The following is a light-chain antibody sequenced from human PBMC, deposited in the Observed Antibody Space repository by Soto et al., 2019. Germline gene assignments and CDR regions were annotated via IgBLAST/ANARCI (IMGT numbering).Light chain of an antibody. V-gene: IGKV1-39*01. J-gene: IGKJ4*01. Sequence: DIQMTQSPSSLSASVGDRVTITCRASQSIRSYLNWYQQKPGKAPKLLIYAASSLQSGVPSKFIGTGSGTDFTLTISSLQAEDVATYFCQQYHSYPLTFGGGTKVDIK. CDR2: AAS. CDR1: QSIRSY. CDR3: QQYHSYPLT.